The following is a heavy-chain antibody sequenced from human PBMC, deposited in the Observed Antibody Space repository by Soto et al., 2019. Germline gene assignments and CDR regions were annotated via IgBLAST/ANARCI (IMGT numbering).Heavy chain of an antibody. J-gene: IGHJ4*01. CDR2: IYHGGTT. CDR1: VYSISSGSY. Sequence: SETLSLTCTVSVYSISSGSYWAGIRQPPGKGPEWIASIYHGGTTFYNPSLKSRITISVDTSNNQFSLKLTSVTAADTAVYYCARVHVMVVAGSTFDYWGRGTLVTVSS. CDR3: ARVHVMVVAGSTFDY. D-gene: IGHD6-19*01. V-gene: IGHV4-38-2*02.